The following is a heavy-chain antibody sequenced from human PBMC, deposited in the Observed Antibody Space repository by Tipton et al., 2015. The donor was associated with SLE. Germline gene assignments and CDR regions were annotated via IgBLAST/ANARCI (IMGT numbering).Heavy chain of an antibody. Sequence: TLSLTCTVSGGSISSSSYYWGWIRQPPGKGLEWIGSIYYSGSTYYNPSLKSRLTISVDTSKNQFSLKLSSVTAADTAVYYCARDQGGYSGYDPTSWGQGTLVPVSS. D-gene: IGHD5-12*01. CDR1: GGSISSSSYY. CDR3: ARDQGGYSGYDPTS. V-gene: IGHV4-39*07. J-gene: IGHJ4*02. CDR2: IYYSGST.